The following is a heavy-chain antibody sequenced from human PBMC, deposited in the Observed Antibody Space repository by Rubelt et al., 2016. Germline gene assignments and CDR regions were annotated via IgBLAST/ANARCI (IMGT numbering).Heavy chain of an antibody. V-gene: IGHV3-30*04. CDR2: ISYDGNIE. Sequence: GKGLEWVAVISYDGNIENYADSVRGRFTISRDQSKNTLYLQMSSLRNDDTAVYYCARDQYNWNVFDYWGQGTLVTVSS. CDR3: ARDQYNWNVFDY. D-gene: IGHD1-20*01. J-gene: IGHJ4*02.